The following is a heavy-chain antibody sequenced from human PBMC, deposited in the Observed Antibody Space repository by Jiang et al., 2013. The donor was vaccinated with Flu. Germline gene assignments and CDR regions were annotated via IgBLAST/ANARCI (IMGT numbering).Heavy chain of an antibody. J-gene: IGHJ3*02. D-gene: IGHD5-18*01. CDR1: GYSISSGYY. CDR2: IYHSGST. CDR3: ARPGYKYAYVDAFDI. Sequence: LLKPSETLSLTCGVSGYSISSGYYWGWMRQPPGKGLEWIGSIYHSGSTYYNPSLKSRVTISVDTSKNQFSLKLSSVTAADTAVYYCARPGYKYAYVDAFDIWGQGTMVTVSS. V-gene: IGHV4-38-2*01.